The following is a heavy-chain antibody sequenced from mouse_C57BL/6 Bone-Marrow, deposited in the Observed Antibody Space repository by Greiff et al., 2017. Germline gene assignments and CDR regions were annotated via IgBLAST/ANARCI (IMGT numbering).Heavy chain of an antibody. Sequence: EVKLQESGAELVRPGASVKLSCTASGFNIKDDYMHWVKQRPEQGLEWIGWIDPENGDTEYASKFQGKATITADTSYNTAYLQLSSLTSEDTAVYYCTTLTMITNFDYWGQGTTLTVSS. CDR3: TTLTMITNFDY. CDR2: IDPENGDT. V-gene: IGHV14-4*01. J-gene: IGHJ2*01. D-gene: IGHD2-4*01. CDR1: GFNIKDDY.